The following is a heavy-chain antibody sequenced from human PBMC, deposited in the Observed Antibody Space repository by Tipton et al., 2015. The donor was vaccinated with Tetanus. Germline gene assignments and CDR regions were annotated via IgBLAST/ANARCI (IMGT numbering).Heavy chain of an antibody. V-gene: IGHV4-39*01. D-gene: IGHD3-3*01. CDR3: ARHQSGYFAPFDY. CDR2: IYESGDT. CDR1: GGSIRGGTFY. J-gene: IGHJ4*02. Sequence: TLSLTCTVSGGSIRGGTFYWGWIRQPTGKGLEWIGGIYESGDTYCIPSLKSRITISVDTSKNRFSLNLNSMAAADTGVYYCARHQSGYFAPFDYWGQGNLVTVSS.